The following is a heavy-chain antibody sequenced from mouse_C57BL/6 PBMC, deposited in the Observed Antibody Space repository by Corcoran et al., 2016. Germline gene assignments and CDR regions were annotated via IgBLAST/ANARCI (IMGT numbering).Heavy chain of an antibody. CDR2: INPNNGGT. CDR1: GYTFTDYY. D-gene: IGHD1-1*01. Sequence: EVLLQQSGPELVKPGASVKISCKASGYTFTDYYMNWVKQSHGKSLEWIGDINPNNGGTSYNQKFKGKATLTVDKSSSTAYMELRSLTSEDSAVYYCARGIIKNAMDYWGQGTSVTVSS. J-gene: IGHJ4*01. CDR3: ARGIIKNAMDY. V-gene: IGHV1-26*01.